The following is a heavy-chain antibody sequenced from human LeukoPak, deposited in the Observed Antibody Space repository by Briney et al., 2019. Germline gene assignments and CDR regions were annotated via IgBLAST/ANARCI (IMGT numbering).Heavy chain of an antibody. D-gene: IGHD6-13*01. V-gene: IGHV1-2*02. J-gene: IGHJ6*02. CDR3: GSWVAAASYGMDV. Sequence: ASVKVSCKASGYTFTGYYMHWVRQAPGQGLEWMGWINPNSGGTNYAQKFQGRVTMTRDTSISTAYMELSRLRSDDTAVYYCGSWVAAASYGMDVWGQGTTVTVSS. CDR1: GYTFTGYY. CDR2: INPNSGGT.